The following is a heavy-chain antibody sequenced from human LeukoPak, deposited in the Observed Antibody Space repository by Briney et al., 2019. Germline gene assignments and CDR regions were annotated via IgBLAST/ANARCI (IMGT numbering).Heavy chain of an antibody. D-gene: IGHD6-6*01. V-gene: IGHV4-61*02. Sequence: PSQTLSLTCTVSGGSISSGSYYWSWIRQPAGKGLEWIGRIYTTGNTNYNPSLKSRVTLSIDTSKNQFSLKLSSVTAADTAVYYCARMYSPSMAARRNYFDYWGQGTLVTVSS. CDR2: IYTTGNT. CDR3: ARMYSPSMAARRNYFDY. CDR1: GGSISSGSYY. J-gene: IGHJ4*02.